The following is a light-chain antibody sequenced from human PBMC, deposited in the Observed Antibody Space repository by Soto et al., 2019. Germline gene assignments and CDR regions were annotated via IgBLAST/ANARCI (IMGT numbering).Light chain of an antibody. CDR1: SSDVGSYNL. J-gene: IGLJ2*01. V-gene: IGLV2-23*01. CDR2: EGS. Sequence: QSALTQPASVSGSPGQSITISCTGTSSDVGSYNLVSWYQQHPGKAPKLMIYEGSKRPSGVFNRFSGSKSGNTASLTISGLQAEDEADYYCCSYAGSSTYVAFGGGTQLTVL. CDR3: CSYAGSSTYVA.